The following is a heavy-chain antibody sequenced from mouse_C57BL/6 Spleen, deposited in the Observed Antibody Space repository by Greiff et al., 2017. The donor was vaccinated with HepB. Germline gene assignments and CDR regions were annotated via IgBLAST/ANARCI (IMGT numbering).Heavy chain of an antibody. Sequence: QVQLQQSGAELVRPGASVTLSCKASGYTFTDYEMHWVKQTPVHGLEWIGAIDPETGGTAYNQKFKGKAILTADKSSSTAYMELRSLTSEDSAVYYCTFPIYDGYYPFYFDYWGQGTTLTVSS. CDR1: GYTFTDYE. CDR3: TFPIYDGYYPFYFDY. CDR2: IDPETGGT. J-gene: IGHJ2*01. V-gene: IGHV1-15*01. D-gene: IGHD2-3*01.